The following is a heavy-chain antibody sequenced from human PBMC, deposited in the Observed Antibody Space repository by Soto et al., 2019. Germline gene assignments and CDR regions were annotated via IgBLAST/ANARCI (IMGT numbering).Heavy chain of an antibody. Sequence: TLSLTCGVSGGSISSSNWWNWVRQPPGKGLEWIGEIYPSGSTNYNPSLKSRVTISLDKSTNQFSLKLTSVTAADTAVYYCARDGGHGDYAYSGQGTQVTVSS. CDR1: GGSISSSNW. CDR2: IYPSGST. V-gene: IGHV4-4*02. J-gene: IGHJ4*02. D-gene: IGHD3-16*01. CDR3: ARDGGHGDYAY.